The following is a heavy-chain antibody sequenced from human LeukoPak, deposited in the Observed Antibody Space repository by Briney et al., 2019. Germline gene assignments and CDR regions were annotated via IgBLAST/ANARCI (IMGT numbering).Heavy chain of an antibody. Sequence: GGSLRLSCADSGFTFSNYNMNWVRQAPGKAMEWVSSITSSGTYTFYADSVKGRFTISRDNAKNSLYLQMDSLGPEDTAVYYCARDRRDGYNLLDYWGQGTLVTVSS. J-gene: IGHJ4*02. D-gene: IGHD5-24*01. CDR3: ARDRRDGYNLLDY. CDR2: ITSSGTYT. V-gene: IGHV3-21*01. CDR1: GFTFSNYN.